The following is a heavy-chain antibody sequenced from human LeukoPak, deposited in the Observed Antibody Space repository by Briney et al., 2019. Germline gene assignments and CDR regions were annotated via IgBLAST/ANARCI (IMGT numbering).Heavy chain of an antibody. CDR3: ARQRDYYNS. Sequence: GGSLRLSCADSGFAFSNYWMRWVRQAPGKGLEWVANIHTYGSEKNHADSVKGRFTISRDNAKNSLYLEMNSLRVEDTAVYYCARQRDYYNSWGQGIQVTVSS. J-gene: IGHJ4*02. CDR2: IHTYGSEK. V-gene: IGHV3-7*01. CDR1: GFAFSNYW. D-gene: IGHD6-25*01.